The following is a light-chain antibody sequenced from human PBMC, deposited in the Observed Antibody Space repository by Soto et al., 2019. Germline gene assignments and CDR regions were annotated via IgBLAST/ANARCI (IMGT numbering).Light chain of an antibody. V-gene: IGLV2-14*01. Sequence: SVLTQPASVSGPPGQSITISCTGTSSDVGGYNYVSWYQQHPGKAPKLMIYEVTNRPSGVSNRFSGSKSGNTASLTISGLQAEDEADYYCSSYTSSNTYVFGTGTKVTVL. CDR1: SSDVGGYNY. CDR3: SSYTSSNTYV. J-gene: IGLJ1*01. CDR2: EVT.